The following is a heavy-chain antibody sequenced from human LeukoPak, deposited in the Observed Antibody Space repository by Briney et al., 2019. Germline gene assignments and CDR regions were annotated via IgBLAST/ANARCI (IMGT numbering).Heavy chain of an antibody. CDR2: ISYDGSNK. V-gene: IGHV3-30*04. Sequence: PGRSLRLSCAASGFTFSSYAMHWVRQAPGKGLEWVAVISYDGSNKYYADSVKGRFTISRDNSKNTLYLQMNSLRAEDTAVYYCAKGGSSGWDLDYWGRGTLVTVSS. D-gene: IGHD6-19*01. CDR3: AKGGSSGWDLDY. J-gene: IGHJ4*02. CDR1: GFTFSSYA.